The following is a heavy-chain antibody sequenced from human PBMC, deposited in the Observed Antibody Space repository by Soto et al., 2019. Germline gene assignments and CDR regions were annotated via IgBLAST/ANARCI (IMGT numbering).Heavy chain of an antibody. CDR1: GGSISSYY. Sequence: SETLSLTCTVSGGSISSYYWSWIRQPPGKGLEWIGYIYYSGSTNYNPSLKSRVTISVDTFKNQFSLKLSSVTAADTAVYYCARLGDGGGTTGYYYYYYYIDVWGKGTTVTVSS. V-gene: IGHV4-59*01. D-gene: IGHD1-1*01. CDR3: ARLGDGGGTTGYYYYYYYIDV. J-gene: IGHJ6*03. CDR2: IYYSGST.